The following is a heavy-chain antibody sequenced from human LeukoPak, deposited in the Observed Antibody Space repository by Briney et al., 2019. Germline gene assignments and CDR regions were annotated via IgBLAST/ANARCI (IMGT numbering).Heavy chain of an antibody. Sequence: ASVKVSCKASGYTFTSYDINWVRQATGQGLEWMGWMNPNSGNTGYAQKFQGRVTITTDESTSTAYMELSSLRSEDTAVYYCARSSEGYSGYGDFDYWGQGTLVTVSS. D-gene: IGHD5-12*01. J-gene: IGHJ4*02. CDR1: GYTFTSYD. CDR3: ARSSEGYSGYGDFDY. CDR2: MNPNSGNT. V-gene: IGHV1-8*01.